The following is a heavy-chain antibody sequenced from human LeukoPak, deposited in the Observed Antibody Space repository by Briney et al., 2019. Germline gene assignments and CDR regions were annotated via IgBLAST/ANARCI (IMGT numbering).Heavy chain of an antibody. CDR1: GGSISSGSYY. CDR2: IYTSGST. V-gene: IGHV4-61*02. CDR3: ARDKIGYYYYMDV. Sequence: PSETLSLTCTVSGGSISSGSYYWSWIRQPAGKGLEWIGRIYTSGSTNYNPSLKSRVTISVDTSKNQFSLKLSSVTAADTAVYYCARDKIGYYYYMDVWGKGTTVTVSS. J-gene: IGHJ6*03.